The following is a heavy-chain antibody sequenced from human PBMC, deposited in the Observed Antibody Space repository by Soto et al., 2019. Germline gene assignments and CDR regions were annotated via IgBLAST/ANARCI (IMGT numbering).Heavy chain of an antibody. CDR2: IIPLLTTS. Sequence: QVQLEQSGAEVKKPGSSVRVSCKASGGPFSNDIITWVRQAPGQGLEWMGRIIPLLTTSTYAQKFQGRLTIPADRSTGTAYMDLKNLTSADTAVYYCARDSPSGSTSSGYDAIDYWGQGTRITVSS. D-gene: IGHD5-12*01. CDR3: ARDSPSGSTSSGYDAIDY. V-gene: IGHV1-69*08. J-gene: IGHJ4*02. CDR1: GGPFSNDI.